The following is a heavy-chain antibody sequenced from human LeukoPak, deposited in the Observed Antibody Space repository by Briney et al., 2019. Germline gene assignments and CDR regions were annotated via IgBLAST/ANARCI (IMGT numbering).Heavy chain of an antibody. Sequence: SETLSLTCAVSNSSISTYYWTWIRQAPGNGLEWIGYVDSRGNSNYNPSFKSRVTISLDSSRKQFSLRVTSVTAADTAVYYCAAGAPKFLHLIYWGQGTLVTVSS. CDR3: AAGAPKFLHLIY. J-gene: IGHJ4*02. D-gene: IGHD3-10*01. V-gene: IGHV4-59*01. CDR2: VDSRGNS. CDR1: NSSISTYY.